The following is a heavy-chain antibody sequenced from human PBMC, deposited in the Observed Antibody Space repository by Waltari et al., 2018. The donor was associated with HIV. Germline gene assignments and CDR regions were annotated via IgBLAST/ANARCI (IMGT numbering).Heavy chain of an antibody. Sequence: QAQLVQSGAEVKKPEASVQVSCKASGYTSTSHDINWVRQATGQGLEWMGWMNPNSGNTGYAQMFQGRVTMTRNTSINTAYMELSSLKSEDTAVYYCARLLRGFSYGGAFDLWGQGTVVIVSS. CDR2: MNPNSGNT. J-gene: IGHJ3*01. CDR1: GYTSTSHD. D-gene: IGHD5-18*01. CDR3: ARLLRGFSYGGAFDL. V-gene: IGHV1-8*01.